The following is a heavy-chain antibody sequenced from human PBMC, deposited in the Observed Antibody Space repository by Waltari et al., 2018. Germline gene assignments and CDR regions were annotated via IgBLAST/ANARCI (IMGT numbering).Heavy chain of an antibody. V-gene: IGHV3-49*03. CDR3: TRGVYYYDSSGFFDY. J-gene: IGHJ4*02. D-gene: IGHD3-22*01. CDR1: GFTFGDYA. CDR2: IRSKAYGGTT. Sequence: EVQLVESGGGLVQPGRSLRLSCTASGFTFGDYAMSWFRQAPGKGLEWVVFIRSKAYGGTTEYAASVKGRFTISRDDSKSIAYLQMNSLKTEDTAVYYCTRGVYYYDSSGFFDYWGQGTLVTVSS.